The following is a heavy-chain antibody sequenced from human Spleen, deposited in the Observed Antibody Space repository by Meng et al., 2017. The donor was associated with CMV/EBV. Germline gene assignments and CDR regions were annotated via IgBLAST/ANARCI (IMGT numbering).Heavy chain of an antibody. CDR2: IWYDGSNK. J-gene: IGHJ4*02. CDR3: AKDQSWGEYGGNPDY. V-gene: IGHV3-33*06. CDR1: GFTFSTYG. D-gene: IGHD4/OR15-4a*01. Sequence: GGSLRLSCAASGFTFSTYGMHWVRQAPGKGLEWVAVIWYDGSNKYYADTVKGRFTICRDNSKNTLYLQMNSLRADDTAVYYCAKDQSWGEYGGNPDYWGQGTLVTVSS.